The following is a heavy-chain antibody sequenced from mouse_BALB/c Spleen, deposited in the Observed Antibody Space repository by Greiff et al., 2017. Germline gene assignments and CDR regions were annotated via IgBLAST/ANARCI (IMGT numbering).Heavy chain of an antibody. Sequence: EVKLVESGGGLVKPGGSLKLSCAASGFTFSSYTMSWVRQTPEKRLEWVATISSGGSYTYYPDSVKGRFTISRDNAKNTLYLQMSSLKSEDTAMYYCTRGITTVVATNAMDYWGQGTSVTVSS. CDR1: GFTFSSYT. V-gene: IGHV5-6-4*01. CDR2: ISSGGSYT. J-gene: IGHJ4*01. D-gene: IGHD1-1*01. CDR3: TRGITTVVATNAMDY.